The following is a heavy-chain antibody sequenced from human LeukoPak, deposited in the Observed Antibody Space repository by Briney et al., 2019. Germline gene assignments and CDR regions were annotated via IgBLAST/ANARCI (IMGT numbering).Heavy chain of an antibody. CDR2: IIPIFGTA. J-gene: IGHJ5*02. Sequence: ASVKVSCKASGGTFSSYAISWVRQAPGQGLEWMGRIIPIFGTANYAQKFQGRVTITTDESTSTAYMELSSLRSEDTAVYYCAREPPSSGYYGFNWFDPWGQGTLVTVSS. CDR3: AREPPSSGYYGFNWFDP. D-gene: IGHD3-22*01. V-gene: IGHV1-69*05. CDR1: GGTFSSYA.